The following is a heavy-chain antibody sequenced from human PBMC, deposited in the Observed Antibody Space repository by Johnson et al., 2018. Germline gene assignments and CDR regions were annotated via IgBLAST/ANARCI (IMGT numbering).Heavy chain of an antibody. CDR3: ARGGFYGNLPYFEY. CDR1: GFTFSTYG. V-gene: IGHV3-30*03. D-gene: IGHD2-21*01. J-gene: IGHJ4*02. CDR2: VSYDGSNR. Sequence: VQLVESGGGVVQPGRSLILSCVPSGFTFSTYGMHWVRQAPGKGLDWVAYVSYDGSNRHYGDFVKGRFTISIDNSKKTLFLEMNTLIPEDTAVYYCARGGFYGNLPYFEYWGQGTLVTVSS.